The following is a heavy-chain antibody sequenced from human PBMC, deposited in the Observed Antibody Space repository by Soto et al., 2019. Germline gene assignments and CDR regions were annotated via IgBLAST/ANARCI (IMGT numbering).Heavy chain of an antibody. J-gene: IGHJ6*02. Sequence: LSLTFAVYVGSFSGYYWSWIRQPPGKGLEWIGEINHSGSTNYNPSIKSRVTISVDTSKNQFSLKLSSVTAADTAVYYCARARRVYGMDVWGQGTTVTV. CDR3: ARARRVYGMDV. CDR2: INHSGST. CDR1: VGSFSGYY. V-gene: IGHV4-34*01.